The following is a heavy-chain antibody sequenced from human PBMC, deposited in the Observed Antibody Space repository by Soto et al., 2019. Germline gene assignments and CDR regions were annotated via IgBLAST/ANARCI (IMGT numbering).Heavy chain of an antibody. V-gene: IGHV3-73*01. J-gene: IGHJ3*02. CDR2: IRDRTNGYAP. Sequence: GGSLRLSCAASGFSISGSGIHWVRQASGKGLEWVARIRDRTNGYAPGYAASVRGRFSISRADSKNTAFLQMNSLNTEDTAVYYCTRLDAPGDRALDIWGQGTMVTVSS. CDR1: GFSISGSG. CDR3: TRLDAPGDRALDI.